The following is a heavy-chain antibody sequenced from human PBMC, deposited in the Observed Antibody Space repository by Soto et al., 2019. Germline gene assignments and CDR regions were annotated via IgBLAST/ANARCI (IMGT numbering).Heavy chain of an antibody. CDR2: IYYSGST. CDR3: ARHVTGNNYYYHMDV. J-gene: IGHJ6*03. V-gene: IGHV4-59*08. D-gene: IGHD1-1*01. CDR1: GGSFSGYY. Sequence: PSETLSLTCAVYGGSFSGYYWSWIRQPPGKGLEWIGYIYYSGSTNYNPSLKSRVTISIDTSKNQFSLKLSSVTAADTAVYYCARHVTGNNYYYHMDVWGKGTTVTVSS.